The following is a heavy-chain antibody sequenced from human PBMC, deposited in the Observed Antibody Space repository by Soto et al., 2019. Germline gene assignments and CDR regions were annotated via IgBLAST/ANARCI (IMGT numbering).Heavy chain of an antibody. J-gene: IGHJ4*02. Sequence: PXXTLSLPCTVSGGSISSYYWSWIRQPPGKGLEWIGYIYYRGSTNYNPSLKSRVTISVDTSKNQFSLKLTSVTDADTAVYYCARDNGYSYGYNLDHWGQGTLVTVSS. CDR2: IYYRGST. CDR3: ARDNGYSYGYNLDH. D-gene: IGHD5-18*01. CDR1: GGSISSYY. V-gene: IGHV4-59*01.